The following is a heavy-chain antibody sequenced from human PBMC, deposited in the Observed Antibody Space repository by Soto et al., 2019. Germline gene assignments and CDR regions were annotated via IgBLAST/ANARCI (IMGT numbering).Heavy chain of an antibody. CDR3: ARRPHCSGGICYHGLDN. V-gene: IGHV1-8*01. J-gene: IGHJ4*02. CDR1: GYTFTNSD. Sequence: QVKLVQSGAEVKKPGASVKVSCKASGYTFTNSDINWVRQAPGQGLEWMGWMNPDSGHAAYAQKFQGRVTLTTSTSTSTVYMEMRSLGSEDTAVYYCARRPHCSGGICYHGLDNWGQGTLVTVSS. CDR2: MNPDSGHA. D-gene: IGHD6-25*01.